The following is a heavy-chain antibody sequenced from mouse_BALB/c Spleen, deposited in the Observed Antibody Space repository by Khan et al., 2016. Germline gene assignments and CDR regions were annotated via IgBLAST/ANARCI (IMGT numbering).Heavy chain of an antibody. V-gene: IGHV3-2*02. J-gene: IGHJ4*01. D-gene: IGHD1-1*01. CDR1: GYSITSDYA. Sequence: EVQLQESGPGLVKPSQSLSLTCTVTGYSITSDYAWNWIRQFPGNRLEWMGYISYNGSTSYNPSLKSRISITRDTSKNQFFLQLNSVTSEDTATYYCARSDYGDKDAMDYWGQGTSVTVSS. CDR2: ISYNGST. CDR3: ARSDYGDKDAMDY.